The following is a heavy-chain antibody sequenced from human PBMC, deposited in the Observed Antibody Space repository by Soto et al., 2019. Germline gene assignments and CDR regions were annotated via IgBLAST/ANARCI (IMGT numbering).Heavy chain of an antibody. Sequence: ASVKVSCKASGYTFTGYYMHCVRQAPGQGLEWMGWINPNSGGTNYAQRFQGWVTMTRDTSISTAYMELSRLRSDDTAVYYCARDRYSGSLKVASYNWFDSRGQGTLVTVSS. CDR3: ARDRYSGSLKVASYNWFDS. V-gene: IGHV1-2*04. CDR1: GYTFTGYY. CDR2: INPNSGGT. D-gene: IGHD1-26*01. J-gene: IGHJ5*01.